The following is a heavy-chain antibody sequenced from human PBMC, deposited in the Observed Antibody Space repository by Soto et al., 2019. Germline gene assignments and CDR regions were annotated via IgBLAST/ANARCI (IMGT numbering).Heavy chain of an antibody. CDR2: IWYDGSNK. Sequence: GSLRLSCAASGFTFSSYGMHWVRQAPGKGLEWVAVIWYDGSNKYYADSVKGRFTISRDNSKNTLYLQMNSLRAEDTAVYYCARERALAGDAFDIWGQGTMVTVSS. V-gene: IGHV3-33*01. D-gene: IGHD3-3*02. CDR1: GFTFSSYG. CDR3: ARERALAGDAFDI. J-gene: IGHJ3*02.